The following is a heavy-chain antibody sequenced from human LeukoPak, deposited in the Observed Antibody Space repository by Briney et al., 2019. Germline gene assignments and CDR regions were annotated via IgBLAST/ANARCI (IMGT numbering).Heavy chain of an antibody. J-gene: IGHJ4*02. CDR2: ISGSGT. CDR1: GFSFSSFS. Sequence: GGSLRLSCVGTGFSFSSFSVNWVRQAPGKGLEWVATISGSGTYYLDSVKGRFTISRDDFRSTVYLQMNSLRADDTALYYCAKIPGDSFFDVWGQGTLVTVSS. CDR3: AKIPGDSFFDV. D-gene: IGHD2-21*01. V-gene: IGHV3-23*01.